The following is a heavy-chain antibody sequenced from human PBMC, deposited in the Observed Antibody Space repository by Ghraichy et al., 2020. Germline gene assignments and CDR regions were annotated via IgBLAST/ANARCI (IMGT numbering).Heavy chain of an antibody. CDR2: IKQDESEK. D-gene: IGHD1-26*01. Sequence: GGSLRLSCTASGFTLRTYWMTWVRQAPGKGLEGVANIKQDESEKYYVDSVKGRFTISRDNAKNSLYLQMNSLRAEDTAVYYCARERGSYSAVDYWGQGTLVTVSS. V-gene: IGHV3-7*01. J-gene: IGHJ4*02. CDR3: ARERGSYSAVDY. CDR1: GFTLRTYW.